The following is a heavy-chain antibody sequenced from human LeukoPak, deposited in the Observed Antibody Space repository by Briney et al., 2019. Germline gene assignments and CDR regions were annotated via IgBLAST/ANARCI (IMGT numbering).Heavy chain of an antibody. CDR2: ISYDGSNK. CDR3: ARGYCSSTACPPCDC. D-gene: IGHD2-2*01. V-gene: IGHV3-30*04. J-gene: IGHJ4*02. CDR1: GFTFSTYT. Sequence: GGSLRLSCAASGFTFSTYTIHWVRQAPGKGLEWVAVISYDGSNKYYADSVKGRFTLSRDNSKDTLYLQMDSLRAEDTAVYSCARGYCSSTACPPCDCWGQGTLVTVSS.